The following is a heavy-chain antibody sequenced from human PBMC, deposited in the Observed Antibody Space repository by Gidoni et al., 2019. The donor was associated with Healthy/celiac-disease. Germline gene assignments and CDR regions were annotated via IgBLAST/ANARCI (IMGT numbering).Heavy chain of an antibody. CDR1: GDTFTSYA. V-gene: IGHV1-8*01. Sequence: QVQLVQSGAEVKKPGASVKVSGKASGDTFTSYAINWVRQAKGQGLEWMGCMNPNSGNTGYAQKFQGRVTMTRNTSRSTAYMELSSLRSEDTAVYYCARGWDCSGGSCYVNWFDPWGQGTLVTVSS. J-gene: IGHJ5*02. D-gene: IGHD2-15*01. CDR3: ARGWDCSGGSCYVNWFDP. CDR2: MNPNSGNT.